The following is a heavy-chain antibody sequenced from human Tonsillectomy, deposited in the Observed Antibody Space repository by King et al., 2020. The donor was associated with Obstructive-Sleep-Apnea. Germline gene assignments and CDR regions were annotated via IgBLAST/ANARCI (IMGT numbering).Heavy chain of an antibody. CDR1: GGSISSSSYY. Sequence: QLQESGPGRVKPSETLSLTCTVSGGSISSSSYYWGWIRQPPGKGLEWIGRIYHSGSTYYNPSLKSRVTISVDTSKNQFSLKVNSVAAADTAVYYCAGDEQLVPYWCFDLCGRGTLVTVSS. J-gene: IGHJ2*01. CDR2: IYHSGST. D-gene: IGHD6-13*01. CDR3: AGDEQLVPYWCFDL. V-gene: IGHV4-39*07.